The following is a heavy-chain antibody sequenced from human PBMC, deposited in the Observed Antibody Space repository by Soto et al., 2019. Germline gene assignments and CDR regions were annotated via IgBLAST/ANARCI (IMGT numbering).Heavy chain of an antibody. V-gene: IGHV4-30-2*01. CDR2: IYHSGST. CDR3: ARAGYNYGYY. Sequence: PSETLSLTCAVSGGSISSGGYSWSWIRQPPGKGLEWIGYIYHSGSTYYNPSLKSRVTISVDRSKNQFSLKLSSVTAADTAVYYCARAGYNYGYYWGQGTLVTVSS. J-gene: IGHJ4*02. CDR1: GGSISSGGYS. D-gene: IGHD5-18*01.